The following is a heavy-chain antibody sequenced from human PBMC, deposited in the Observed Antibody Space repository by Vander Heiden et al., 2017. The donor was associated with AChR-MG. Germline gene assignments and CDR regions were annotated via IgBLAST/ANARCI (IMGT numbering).Heavy chain of an antibody. CDR2: ISYDGSNK. Sequence: QVQLVESGGGVVQPGRSLRLSCAASGFTFSSYAMHWVRQAPGKGLEWVAVISYDGSNKYYADSVKGRFTISRDNSKNTLYLQMNSLRAEDTAVYYCARDLDIAVAGRAFDYWGQGTLSPSPQ. D-gene: IGHD6-19*01. V-gene: IGHV3-30-3*01. J-gene: IGHJ4*02. CDR1: GFTFSSYA. CDR3: ARDLDIAVAGRAFDY.